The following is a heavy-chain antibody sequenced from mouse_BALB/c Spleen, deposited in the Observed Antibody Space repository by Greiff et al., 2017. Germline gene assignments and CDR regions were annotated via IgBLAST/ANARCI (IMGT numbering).Heavy chain of an antibody. CDR2: ISSGGSYT. Sequence: DVQLVESGGGLVKPGGSLKLSCAASGFTFSSYAMSWVRQSPEKRLEWVAEISSGGSYTYYPDTVTGRFTISRDNAKNTLYLEMSSLRSEDTAMYYCARDPDGYYGAMDYWGQGTSVTVSS. D-gene: IGHD2-3*01. CDR3: ARDPDGYYGAMDY. V-gene: IGHV5-9-4*01. J-gene: IGHJ4*01. CDR1: GFTFSSYA.